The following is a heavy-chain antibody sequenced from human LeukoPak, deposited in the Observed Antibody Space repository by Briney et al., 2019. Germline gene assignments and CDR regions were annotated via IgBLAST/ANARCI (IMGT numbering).Heavy chain of an antibody. CDR1: GFTFSSYA. J-gene: IGHJ5*02. CDR2: ISYDGSNK. Sequence: PGGSLRLSCAASGFTFSSYAMHWVRQAPGKGLEWVAVISYDGSNKYYADSVKGRFTISRDNSKNTLYLQMNSLRAEDTAVYYCARDRYYYDSSAFNWFDPWGQGTLVTVSS. V-gene: IGHV3-30*04. D-gene: IGHD3-22*01. CDR3: ARDRYYYDSSAFNWFDP.